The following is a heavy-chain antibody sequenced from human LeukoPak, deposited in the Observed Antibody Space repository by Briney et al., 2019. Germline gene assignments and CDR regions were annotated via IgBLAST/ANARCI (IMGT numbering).Heavy chain of an antibody. D-gene: IGHD2-21*02. V-gene: IGHV1-2*02. CDR2: INPNSGDT. J-gene: IGHJ5*02. Sequence: ASVMVSCKASGYTFTGYSIHWVRQAPGQGLEGMGCINPNSGDTNYPQKFQDRVTLSRDTSISTAYMELTDLRSDDTAMYYCARPNGDYYNWFDPWGQGTLVTVSS. CDR1: GYTFTGYS. CDR3: ARPNGDYYNWFDP.